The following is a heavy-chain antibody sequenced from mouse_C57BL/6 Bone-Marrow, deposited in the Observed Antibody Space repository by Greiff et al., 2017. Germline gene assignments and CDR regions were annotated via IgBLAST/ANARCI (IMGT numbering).Heavy chain of an antibody. CDR1: GFTFSDAW. V-gene: IGHV6-6*01. D-gene: IGHD1-1*01. CDR2: IRNKANNHAT. Sequence: LQQSGGGLVQPGGSMKLSCAASGFTFSDAWMDWVRQSPEKGLEWVAEIRNKANNHATYYAESVKGRFTISRDDSKSSVYLQMNSLRAEDTGIYYCTRPFTVPYWYFDVWGTGTTVTVSS. CDR3: TRPFTVPYWYFDV. J-gene: IGHJ1*03.